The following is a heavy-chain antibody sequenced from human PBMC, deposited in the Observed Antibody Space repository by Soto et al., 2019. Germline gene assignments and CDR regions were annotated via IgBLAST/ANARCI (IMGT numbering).Heavy chain of an antibody. V-gene: IGHV1-18*01. CDR1: GYTFTSYG. CDR2: ISAYNGNT. D-gene: IGHD1-26*01. J-gene: IGHJ6*02. Sequence: ASVKVSCKASGYTFTSYGISWVRQAPGQGLEWMGWISAYNGNTNYAQKLQGRVTMTTDTSTSTAYMELRSLRSDDTAVYYCARAGGKWEPPGYYYYYGMDVWGQGTTVTVSS. CDR3: ARAGGKWEPPGYYYYYGMDV.